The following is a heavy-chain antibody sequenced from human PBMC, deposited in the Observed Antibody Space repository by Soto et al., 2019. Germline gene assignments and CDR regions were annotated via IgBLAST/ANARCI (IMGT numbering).Heavy chain of an antibody. Sequence: SEPLSLTCTVSGGAISTYYWTWIRQTAGKGLEWIGRIYSSGSTKYNPALQSRVTMSLDTSNNQFSLRLTSVTAADTAVYYCARGQGFSDWFDPWGQGTLVTVSS. CDR1: GGAISTYY. J-gene: IGHJ5*02. V-gene: IGHV4-4*07. CDR2: IYSSGST. D-gene: IGHD3-3*01. CDR3: ARGQGFSDWFDP.